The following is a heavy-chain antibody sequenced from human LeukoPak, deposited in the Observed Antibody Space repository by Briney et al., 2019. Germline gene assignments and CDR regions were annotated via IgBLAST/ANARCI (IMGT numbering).Heavy chain of an antibody. CDR3: AKGAAAGIFGVPSGY. D-gene: IGHD6-13*01. Sequence: GGSLRLSCAASGFIFSSYAMSWVRPAPGKGLEGVSGISGSGGSTYYADSVKGRFTISRDNSKNTLYLQMNSLRAEDTAVYYCAKGAAAGIFGVPSGYWGQGTLVTVSS. J-gene: IGHJ4*02. CDR1: GFIFSSYA. V-gene: IGHV3-23*01. CDR2: ISGSGGST.